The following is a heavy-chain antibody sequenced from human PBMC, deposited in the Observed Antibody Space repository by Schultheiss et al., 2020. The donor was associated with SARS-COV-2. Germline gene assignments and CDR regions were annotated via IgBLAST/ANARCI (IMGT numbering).Heavy chain of an antibody. J-gene: IGHJ5*02. D-gene: IGHD1-26*01. V-gene: IGHV4-59*12. Sequence: SETLSLTCTVSGGSISSYYWSWIRQPPGKGLEWIGYIYYSGSTNYNPSLKSRVTISVDTSKNQFSLKLSSVTAADTAVYYCVRGGGSYLYWFDPWGQGTLVTVSS. CDR2: IYYSGST. CDR3: VRGGGSYLYWFDP. CDR1: GGSISSYY.